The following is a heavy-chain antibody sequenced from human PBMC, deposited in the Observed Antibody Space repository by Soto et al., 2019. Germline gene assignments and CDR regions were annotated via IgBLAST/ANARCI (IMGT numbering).Heavy chain of an antibody. J-gene: IGHJ5*02. CDR3: ARVTLKAGNWFDP. CDR2: INPNSRGT. CDR1: GYTFTDYF. V-gene: IGHV1-2*02. Sequence: SVKVSCKASGYTFTDYFIHWVRQAPGQGFEWMGWINPNSRGTNYAQKFQGRVTMTRDTSNSTAYMELRGLTSDDTAVYYCARVTLKAGNWFDPWGQGTLVTV.